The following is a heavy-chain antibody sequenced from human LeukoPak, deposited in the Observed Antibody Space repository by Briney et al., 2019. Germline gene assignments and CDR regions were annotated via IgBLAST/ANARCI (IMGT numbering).Heavy chain of an antibody. D-gene: IGHD4-17*01. V-gene: IGHV3-74*01. CDR2: INSDGSST. CDR3: ARGDDYGDYGYFQH. Sequence: PGGSLRLSCAASGFTFSSYSVNWVRQAPGKGLVWVSRINSDGSSTSYADSVRGRFTISRDNSKNTLYLQMNSLRAEDTAVYYCARGDDYGDYGYFQHWGQGTLVTVSS. CDR1: GFTFSSYS. J-gene: IGHJ1*01.